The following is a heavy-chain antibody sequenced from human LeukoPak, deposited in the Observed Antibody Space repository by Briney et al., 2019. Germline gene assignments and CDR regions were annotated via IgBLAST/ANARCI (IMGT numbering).Heavy chain of an antibody. V-gene: IGHV3-23*01. CDR1: GFSFSSYA. CDR3: AKDTSDGYNHAWYFDL. J-gene: IGHJ2*01. CDR2: VSGSGGST. D-gene: IGHD5-24*01. Sequence: GLSLRLSCAASGFSFSSYAMSWVRQAPGKGLHGVSAVSGSGGSTYYADSVKDRFTISRDNSKTKLYLKMHSLRAEDTAVYSCAKDTSDGYNHAWYFDLWGRGTLVTVSS.